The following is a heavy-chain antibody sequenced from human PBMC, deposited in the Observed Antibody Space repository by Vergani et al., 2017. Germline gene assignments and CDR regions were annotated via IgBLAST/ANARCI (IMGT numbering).Heavy chain of an antibody. J-gene: IGHJ4*02. D-gene: IGHD5-12*01. CDR2: FGHTEDT. CDR1: GDSISSNNC. CDR3: TRRPQEGASGPPSVPA. Sequence: QVQLQESGPGLVKPPGTLSLTCAVSGDSISSNNCWTWVRQPPGKGLEWIGEFGHTEDTKYSPSLKSRVTVSVDTSKIDFSLKVTSVTAADTAVYYCTRRPQEGASGPPSVPAWGQGISVIVSS. V-gene: IGHV4-4*03.